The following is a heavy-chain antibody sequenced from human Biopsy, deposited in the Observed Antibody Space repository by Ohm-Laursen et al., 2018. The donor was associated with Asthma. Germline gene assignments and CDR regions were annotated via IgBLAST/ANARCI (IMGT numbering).Heavy chain of an antibody. J-gene: IGHJ4*02. D-gene: IGHD3-22*01. CDR1: GYTVTRYA. V-gene: IGHV7-4-1*02. CDR2: INTNTGNP. Sequence: ATVKISCKASGYTVTRYAINWVRQAPGQGLEWMGWINTNTGNPTYAQGFTGRFVFSLDTSVNTAHLQFSSLKAEDTAVYYCARMISYYHEMRAPFFDYWGQGTLVTVSS. CDR3: ARMISYYHEMRAPFFDY.